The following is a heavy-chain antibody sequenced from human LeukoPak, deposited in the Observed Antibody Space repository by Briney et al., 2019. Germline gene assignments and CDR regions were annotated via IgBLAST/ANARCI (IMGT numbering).Heavy chain of an antibody. Sequence: SETLSLTCTVSGGSISSYYWSWIRQPPGKGLGWIGYIYYSGSTNYNPSLKSRVTISVDTSKNQFSLKLSSVTAADTAVYYCARDGPYDSSGYRPNWFDPWGQGTLVTVSS. CDR1: GGSISSYY. D-gene: IGHD3-22*01. V-gene: IGHV4-59*01. CDR2: IYYSGST. J-gene: IGHJ5*02. CDR3: ARDGPYDSSGYRPNWFDP.